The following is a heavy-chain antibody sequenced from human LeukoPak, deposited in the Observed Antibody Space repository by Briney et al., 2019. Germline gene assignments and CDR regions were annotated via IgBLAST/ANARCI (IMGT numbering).Heavy chain of an antibody. Sequence: TGGSLRLSCAASGFTFSSYGMHWVRQAPGKGLEWVAFIRYDGSNKYYADSAKGRFTISRDNSKNTLYLQMNSLRAEDTAVYYCANGDCSSTSCYGGVVDYWGQGTLVTVS. CDR1: GFTFSSYG. V-gene: IGHV3-30*02. CDR3: ANGDCSSTSCYGGVVDY. J-gene: IGHJ4*02. CDR2: IRYDGSNK. D-gene: IGHD2-2*01.